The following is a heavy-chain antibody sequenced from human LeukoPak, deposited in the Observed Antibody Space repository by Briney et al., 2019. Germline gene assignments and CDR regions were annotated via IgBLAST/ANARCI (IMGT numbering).Heavy chain of an antibody. CDR3: ARPGRSDY. J-gene: IGHJ4*02. CDR1: GGSFSGYY. V-gene: IGHV4-34*01. CDR2: IDHSGST. Sequence: SETLSLTCAVYGGSFSGYYWSWIRQPPGKGLEWIGEIDHSGSTNYNPSLKSRVTISVDTSKNQFSLKLSSVTAADTAVYYCARPGRSDYWGQGTLVTVSS.